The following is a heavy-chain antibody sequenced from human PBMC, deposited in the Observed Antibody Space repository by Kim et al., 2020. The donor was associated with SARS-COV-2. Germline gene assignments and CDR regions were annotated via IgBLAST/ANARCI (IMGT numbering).Heavy chain of an antibody. Sequence: GGSLRLSCAASGFTFSADWMDWARQAPGKGLEWVANIDQDGTEKNYVNSVKGRFTISRENAKNSLFLQMNRLTVEDSAIYYCARNLGSGGVWGQGTLVT. CDR1: GFTFSADW. D-gene: IGHD6-19*01. V-gene: IGHV3-7*03. CDR2: IDQDGTEK. CDR3: ARNLGSGGV. J-gene: IGHJ4*02.